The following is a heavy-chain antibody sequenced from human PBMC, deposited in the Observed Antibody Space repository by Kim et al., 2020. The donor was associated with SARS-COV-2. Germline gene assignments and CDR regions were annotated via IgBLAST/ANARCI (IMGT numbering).Heavy chain of an antibody. D-gene: IGHD3-22*01. Sequence: SETLSLTCTVSGGSISSGGYYWSWIRQHPGKGLEWIGYIYYSGSTYYNPSLKSRVTISVDTSKNQFSLKLSSVTAADTAVYYCAGTPITMIVVVDAFDIGGQGTMVTVSS. CDR1: GGSISSGGYY. V-gene: IGHV4-31*03. CDR3: AGTPITMIVVVDAFDI. J-gene: IGHJ3*02. CDR2: IYYSGST.